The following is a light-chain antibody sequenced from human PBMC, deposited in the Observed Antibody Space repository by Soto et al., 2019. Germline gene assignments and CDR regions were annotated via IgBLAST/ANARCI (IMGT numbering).Light chain of an antibody. J-gene: IGLJ3*02. Sequence: QSALTQPASVSGSPGQSITISGTGTSNDVGGYNFVSWYQQHPGKAPKLMIYEVTNRPSGVSNRFSGSKSGNTASLTISGLQAEDEAAYYCSSYTTSSTWVFGGGTKLTVL. V-gene: IGLV2-14*01. CDR2: EVT. CDR3: SSYTTSSTWV. CDR1: SNDVGGYNF.